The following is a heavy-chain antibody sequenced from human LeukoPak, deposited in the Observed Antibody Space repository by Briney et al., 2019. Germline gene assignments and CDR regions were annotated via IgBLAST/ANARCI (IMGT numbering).Heavy chain of an antibody. CDR1: GFTFSNYG. Sequence: GGSLRLSCAASGFTFSNYGMYWVRQAPGKGLEWVAIISYDGNDKYYADSVKGRFTISRDTFQGTLSLQMDSLRAEDTAVYYCARGPGYSSGWYFFDYWGRGTLVTVSS. V-gene: IGHV3-30*03. CDR2: ISYDGNDK. D-gene: IGHD6-13*01. CDR3: ARGPGYSSGWYFFDY. J-gene: IGHJ4*02.